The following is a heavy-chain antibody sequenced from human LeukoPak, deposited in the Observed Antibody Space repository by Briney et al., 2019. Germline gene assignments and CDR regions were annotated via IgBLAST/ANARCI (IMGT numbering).Heavy chain of an antibody. Sequence: GGSLRLSCAASGFTVSSNYMSWVRQAPGKGLEWVSVIYSGGSTYYADTVKGRFTISRDNSKNTLYLQMNSLRAEDTAVYYCASYSGSWGHYYYGMDVWGQGTTVTVS. D-gene: IGHD6-13*01. V-gene: IGHV3-53*01. J-gene: IGHJ6*02. CDR2: IYSGGST. CDR3: ASYSGSWGHYYYGMDV. CDR1: GFTVSSNY.